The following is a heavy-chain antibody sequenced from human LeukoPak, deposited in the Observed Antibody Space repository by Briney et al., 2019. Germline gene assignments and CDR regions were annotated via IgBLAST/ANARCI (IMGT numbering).Heavy chain of an antibody. CDR3: APRVVVITAPFDY. CDR2: IRYDGTDK. V-gene: IGHV3-30*02. J-gene: IGHJ4*02. D-gene: IGHD2-21*01. Sequence: GGSLRLSCAASGFTFSSFGMHWVRQAPGKGLEWVAFIRYDGTDKYYADSVKGRFAISRDNSKNTLYLQMNSLRPEDTAVYYCAPRVVVITAPFDYWGQGTLVTVSS. CDR1: GFTFSSFG.